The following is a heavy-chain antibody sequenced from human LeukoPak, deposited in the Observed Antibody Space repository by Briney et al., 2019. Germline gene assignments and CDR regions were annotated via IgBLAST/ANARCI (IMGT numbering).Heavy chain of an antibody. Sequence: PSETLSLTCAVYGGSFSGYYWSWIRQPPGKGLEWIGEINHSGSTNYNPSLKSRVTISVDTSKNQFSLKLSSVTAADTAVYYCARATKRQLLGAFDIWGQGTMVTVSS. D-gene: IGHD1-1*01. J-gene: IGHJ3*02. V-gene: IGHV4-34*01. CDR1: GGSFSGYY. CDR3: ARATKRQLLGAFDI. CDR2: INHSGST.